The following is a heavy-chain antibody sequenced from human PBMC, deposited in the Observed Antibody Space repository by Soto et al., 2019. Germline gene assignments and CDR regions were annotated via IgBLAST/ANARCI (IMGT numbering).Heavy chain of an antibody. D-gene: IGHD2-15*01. Sequence: QVQLVESGGGVVQPGRSLRLSCAASGFTFSSYGMHWVRQAPGKGLEWVAVIWYDGSNKYYADSVKGRFTISRDNSKNTLYLQMNSLRAEDTAVYYCARAYCGGGSCPPYYYGMDVWGQGTTVTVSS. J-gene: IGHJ6*02. V-gene: IGHV3-33*01. CDR2: IWYDGSNK. CDR3: ARAYCGGGSCPPYYYGMDV. CDR1: GFTFSSYG.